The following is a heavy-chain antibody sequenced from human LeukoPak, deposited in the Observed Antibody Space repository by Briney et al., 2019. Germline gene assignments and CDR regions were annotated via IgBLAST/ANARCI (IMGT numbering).Heavy chain of an antibody. Sequence: ASVKVSCKASGYTFTIYAMHWVRQAPGQRIEWMGWINAGNGNTKYSQKFQGRVTITRDTSASTAYMELSSLRSEDTAVYYCARVFPQAGTRRGLDYWGQGTLVTVSS. CDR2: INAGNGNT. CDR3: ARVFPQAGTRRGLDY. V-gene: IGHV1-3*01. CDR1: GYTFTIYA. J-gene: IGHJ4*02. D-gene: IGHD6-13*01.